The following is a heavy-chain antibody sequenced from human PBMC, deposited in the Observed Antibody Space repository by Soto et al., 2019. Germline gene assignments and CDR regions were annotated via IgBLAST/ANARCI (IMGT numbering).Heavy chain of an antibody. V-gene: IGHV3-33*01. J-gene: IGHJ4*02. D-gene: IGHD6-19*01. CDR3: ARDLRLGHEFDY. CDR1: GFTFSSYG. CDR2: IWYDGSNK. Sequence: QVQLVESGGGVVQPGRSLRLSCAASGFTFSSYGMHWVRQAPGKWLEWVAVIWYDGSNKYYADSVKGRFTISRDNSKNTLYLQMNSLRAEDTAVYYCARDLRLGHEFDYWRQGTLVTVSS.